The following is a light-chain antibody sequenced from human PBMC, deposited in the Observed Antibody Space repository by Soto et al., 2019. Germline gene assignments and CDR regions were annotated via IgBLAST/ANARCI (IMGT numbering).Light chain of an antibody. CDR3: ISYAGSSIWV. J-gene: IGLJ3*02. CDR1: SSDVGAYNY. V-gene: IGLV2-8*01. Sequence: QSALTQPPFASGSPGQSGTISFTGTSSDVGAYNYVSWYQQHPGKAPKLMIYDVTKRPSGVPDRFSGSKSGNTASLTVSGLQAEDEADYYCISYAGSSIWVFGGGTKLTVL. CDR2: DVT.